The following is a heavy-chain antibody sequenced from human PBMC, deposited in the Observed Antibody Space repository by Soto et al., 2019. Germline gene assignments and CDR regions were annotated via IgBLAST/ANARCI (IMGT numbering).Heavy chain of an antibody. J-gene: IGHJ4*02. V-gene: IGHV3-23*01. CDR3: AKEKNLALYYFDY. Sequence: EVQLLESGGGLVQPGGSLRLSCAASGFTFRSYAMSWVRQAPGKGLEGVSIISGSGGSTYYADSVKGRFTISRDNSKSTLYLQMNSLRAEDTAVYYCAKEKNLALYYFDYWGQGTLVTVSS. CDR2: ISGSGGST. CDR1: GFTFRSYA.